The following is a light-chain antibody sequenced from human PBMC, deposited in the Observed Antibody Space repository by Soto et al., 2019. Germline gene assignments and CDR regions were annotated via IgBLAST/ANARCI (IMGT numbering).Light chain of an antibody. J-gene: IGLJ1*01. CDR2: DVS. Sequence: QSVLTQPASVSVSPGQSIAISCTGTSSDVGGYNYVSWYQQHPGKAPKLMVYDVSNRPSGVSNRFSGSKSGNTASLTISGLQAEDEADHYCSSYTSSSTYVFGTGTKVTV. CDR3: SSYTSSSTYV. V-gene: IGLV2-14*01. CDR1: SSDVGGYNY.